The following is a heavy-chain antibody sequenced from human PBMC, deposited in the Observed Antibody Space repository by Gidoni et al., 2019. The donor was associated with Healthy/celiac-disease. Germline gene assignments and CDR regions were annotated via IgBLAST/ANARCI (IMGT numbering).Heavy chain of an antibody. Sequence: STNYNPSLKSRVTISVDTSKNQFSLKLSSVTAADTAVYYCALHDFWSTGGYMDVWGKGTTVTVSS. V-gene: IGHV4-59*01. J-gene: IGHJ6*03. CDR3: ALHDFWSTGGYMDV. CDR2: ST. D-gene: IGHD3-3*01.